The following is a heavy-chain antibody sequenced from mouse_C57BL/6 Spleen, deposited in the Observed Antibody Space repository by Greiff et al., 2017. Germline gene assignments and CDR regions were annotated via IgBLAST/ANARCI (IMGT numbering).Heavy chain of an antibody. Sequence: QVQLQQPGAELVMPGASVKLSCKASGYTFTSYWMHWVKQRPGQGLEWIGEIDPSDSYTNYNQKFKGKSTLTVDKSSSTAYMQLSSLTSEDSAVYYCARGITTVETEYFDYWGQGTTLTVSS. V-gene: IGHV1-69*01. CDR2: IDPSDSYT. J-gene: IGHJ2*01. D-gene: IGHD1-1*01. CDR1: GYTFTSYW. CDR3: ARGITTVETEYFDY.